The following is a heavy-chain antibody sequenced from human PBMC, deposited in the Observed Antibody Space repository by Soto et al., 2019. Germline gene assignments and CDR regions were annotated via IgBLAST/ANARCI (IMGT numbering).Heavy chain of an antibody. J-gene: IGHJ5*02. CDR1: GGTFSSYA. V-gene: IGHV1-69*13. CDR3: ARGGWATVTPNWFDP. CDR2: IIPIFGTA. Sequence: AASVKVSCKASGGTFSSYAISWVRQAPGQGLEWMGGIIPIFGTANYAQKFQGRVTITADESTSTAYMELSSLRSEDTAVYYCARGGWATVTPNWFDPWGQGTLVTVSS. D-gene: IGHD4-17*01.